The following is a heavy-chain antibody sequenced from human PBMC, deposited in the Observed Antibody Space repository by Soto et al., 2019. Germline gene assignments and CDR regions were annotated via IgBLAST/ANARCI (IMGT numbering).Heavy chain of an antibody. CDR1: GCTFSGSA. Sequence: GGSLRLSCAASGCTFSGSAMHWVCQASGKGLEWVGRIRSKANSYATAYAASVKGRFTISRDDSKNTAYLQMNSLKTEDTAVYYCNSTGTNYWGQGTLVTVSS. D-gene: IGHD1-1*01. CDR3: NSTGTNY. V-gene: IGHV3-73*01. CDR2: IRSKANSYAT. J-gene: IGHJ4*02.